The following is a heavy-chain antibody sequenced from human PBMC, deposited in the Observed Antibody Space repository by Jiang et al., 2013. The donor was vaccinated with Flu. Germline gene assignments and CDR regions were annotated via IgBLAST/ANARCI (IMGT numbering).Heavy chain of an antibody. D-gene: IGHD6-13*01. CDR3: AREGIARCFDP. J-gene: IGHJ5*02. V-gene: IGHV4-59*01. Sequence: GSGLVKPSETLSLTCTVSGDSISSYSWSWIRQPPGKGLEWIGYISYSGSTNYNASLGSRVTISLDTSKNQFSLNLNSVTAADTAVYHCAREGIARCFDPWGQGTLVIVSS. CDR2: ISYSGST. CDR1: GDSISSYS.